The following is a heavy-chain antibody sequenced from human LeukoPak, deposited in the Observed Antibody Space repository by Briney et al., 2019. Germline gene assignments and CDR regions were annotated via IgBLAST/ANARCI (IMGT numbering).Heavy chain of an antibody. CDR1: GDSISRYY. V-gene: IGHV4-4*07. CDR3: ARGGLYYYDSNNWFDP. J-gene: IGHJ5*02. CDR2: IYTSGST. D-gene: IGHD3-22*01. Sequence: SETLCLTWTVAGDSISRYYGSWLRQPTGKGLEWIGRIYTSGSTNYNPSLKSRITMSVDTSKNQFSLKLSSVTAADTALYYCARGGLYYYDSNNWFDPWGQGTLVTVSS.